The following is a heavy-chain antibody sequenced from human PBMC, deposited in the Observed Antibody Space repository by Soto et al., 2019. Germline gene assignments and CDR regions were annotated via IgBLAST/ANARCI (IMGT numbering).Heavy chain of an antibody. CDR1: GDSVSSNSAA. CDR3: TCRLAATGSALAY. CDR2: TYYRSKWYN. J-gene: IGHJ4*02. Sequence: SQTLSLTCAISGDSVSSNSAAWNWIRQSPSRGLEWLGRTYYRSKWYNDYAVSVKSRITINPDTSKNQFSLQLNSLTPEDTAVYYCTCRLAATGSALAYWGQGXLVTVYS. V-gene: IGHV6-1*01. D-gene: IGHD6-13*01.